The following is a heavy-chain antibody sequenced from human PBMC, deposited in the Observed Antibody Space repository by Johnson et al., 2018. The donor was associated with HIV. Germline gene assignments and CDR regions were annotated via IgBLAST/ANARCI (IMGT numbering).Heavy chain of an antibody. Sequence: QVQLVESGGGVVQPGRSLRLSCAASGFTFSSYAMHWVRQAPGKGLEWVAVIWYDGGNKYYADSVKGRFTISRDNSKNTLYLQMNSLTAEDTAVYYCARSSTVVTPHDIWGQGTMVTVSS. V-gene: IGHV3-30*04. D-gene: IGHD4-23*01. CDR3: ARSSTVVTPHDI. CDR2: IWYDGGNK. CDR1: GFTFSSYA. J-gene: IGHJ3*02.